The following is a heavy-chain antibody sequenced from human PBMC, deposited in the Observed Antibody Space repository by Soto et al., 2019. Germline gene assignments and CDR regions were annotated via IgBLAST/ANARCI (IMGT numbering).Heavy chain of an antibody. J-gene: IGHJ4*02. CDR3: ARESEDLTSNFDY. CDR2: ISSTTNYI. V-gene: IGHV3-21*06. Sequence: LRLSCAASGFTFTRYSMNWVRQAPGKGLEWVSSISSTTNYIYYGDSMKGRFTISRDNAKNSLYLEMNSLRAEDTAVYYCARESEDLTSNFDYWGQGTLVTVAS. CDR1: GFTFTRYS.